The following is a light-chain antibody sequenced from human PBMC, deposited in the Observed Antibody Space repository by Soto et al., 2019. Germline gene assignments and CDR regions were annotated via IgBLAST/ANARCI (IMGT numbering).Light chain of an antibody. CDR1: QSVSSN. J-gene: IGKJ1*01. CDR3: QHYNNWPPWT. V-gene: IGKV3-15*01. CDR2: GAS. Sequence: EIVMTQSPATLSVSPGERATLSCRASQSVSSNLAWYQQKPGQDPRLLIYGASTRATGIPARFSGSGSGTEFTLIISSLQSEDFAVYYCQHYNNWPPWTFGQGTKVEIK.